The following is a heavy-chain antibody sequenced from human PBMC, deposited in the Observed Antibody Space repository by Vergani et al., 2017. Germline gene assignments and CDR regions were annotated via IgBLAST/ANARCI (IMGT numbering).Heavy chain of an antibody. V-gene: IGHV4-61*02. CDR2: ISASGNA. Sequence: QVQLQASGPGRVKPSQTLSLTCTMSGGSISAGYYFRSWIRQPAGKGLEWLGHISASGNASHSPSLKTRVSMSVDKSKNQFSLTVRSVSAADTAIYFCARRSGEYYSGGKFHPLRTAFDVWGHGTVVTVSS. CDR1: GGSISAGYYF. D-gene: IGHD6-25*01. CDR3: ARRSGEYYSGGKFHPLRTAFDV. J-gene: IGHJ3*01.